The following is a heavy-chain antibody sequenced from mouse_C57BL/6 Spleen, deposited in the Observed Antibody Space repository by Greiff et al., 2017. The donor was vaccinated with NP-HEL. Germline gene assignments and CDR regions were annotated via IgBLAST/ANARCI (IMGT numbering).Heavy chain of an antibody. CDR2: IWSGGST. CDR3: AKIYGSSYVYAMDY. J-gene: IGHJ4*01. CDR1: GFSLTSYG. V-gene: IGHV2-4*01. D-gene: IGHD1-1*01. Sequence: VQLQQSGPGLVQPSQSLSITCTVSGFSLTSYGVHWVRQPPGKGLEWLGVIWSGGSTDYNAAFISRLSISKDNSKSQVFFKMNSLQADDTAIYYCAKIYGSSYVYAMDYWGQGTSVTVSS.